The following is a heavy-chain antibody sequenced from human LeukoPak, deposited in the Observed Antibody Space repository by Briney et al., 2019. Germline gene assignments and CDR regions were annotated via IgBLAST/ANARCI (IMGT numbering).Heavy chain of an antibody. J-gene: IGHJ4*01. CDR3: SRENTVAYFDY. Sequence: ASVKVSCKASGYTFTGYDISWVRQAPGQGLEWMGWISAHNGITNYAQKLKGSVTMTTDTSTSTAYMELRSLRSDDTAVYYCSRENTVAYFDYWGHGALVTVSS. CDR1: GYTFTGYD. CDR2: ISAHNGIT. D-gene: IGHD4-23*01. V-gene: IGHV1-18*01.